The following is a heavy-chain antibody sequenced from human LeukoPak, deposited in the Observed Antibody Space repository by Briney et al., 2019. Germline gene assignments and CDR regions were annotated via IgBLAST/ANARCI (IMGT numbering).Heavy chain of an antibody. J-gene: IGHJ4*02. CDR3: ARDGDHYYGSGSYNPFDY. CDR2: IIPILGIA. CDR1: GGTVSSYA. Sequence: SVKVSCKASGGTVSSYAISCVRQAPGHWLEWMGRIIPILGIANYAQKFQGRVTITADKSTSTAYMELSSLRSEDTTVYYCARDGDHYYGSGSYNPFDYWGQGTLVTVSS. D-gene: IGHD3-10*01. V-gene: IGHV1-69*04.